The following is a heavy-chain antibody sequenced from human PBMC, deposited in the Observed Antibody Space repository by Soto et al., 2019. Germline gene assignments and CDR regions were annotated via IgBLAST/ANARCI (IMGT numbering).Heavy chain of an antibody. CDR3: AGYGSGSYRSEYYYYGMDV. D-gene: IGHD3-10*01. CDR2: IIPILSIA. J-gene: IGHJ6*02. V-gene: IGHV1-69*02. Sequence: SVKVSCKASGGTFSSYTISWVRQAPGQGLEWMGRIIPILSIANYAQKFQGRVTITGDKSTSTAYMELSSLRSEDTAVYYCAGYGSGSYRSEYYYYGMDVWGQGTTVTVSS. CDR1: GGTFSSYT.